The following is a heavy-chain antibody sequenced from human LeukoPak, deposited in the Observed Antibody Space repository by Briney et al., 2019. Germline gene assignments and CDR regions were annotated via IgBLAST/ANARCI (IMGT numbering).Heavy chain of an antibody. Sequence: SETLSLTCSVSGGSINSYYWGWVRQPAGKGLEWIGRIYTIGITHYSPSLKSRLTMSIDTSKNQFSLKLRSVTAADTAVYYCGRQGYTASHYFVDYWSQGTLITVSS. CDR1: GGSINSYY. CDR2: IYTIGIT. D-gene: IGHD2-15*01. CDR3: GRQGYTASHYFVDY. V-gene: IGHV4-4*07. J-gene: IGHJ4*02.